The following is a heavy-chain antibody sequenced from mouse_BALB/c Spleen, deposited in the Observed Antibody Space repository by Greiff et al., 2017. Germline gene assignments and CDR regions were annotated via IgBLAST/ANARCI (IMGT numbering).Heavy chain of an antibody. CDR1: GDSITSGY. J-gene: IGHJ1*01. V-gene: IGHV3-8*02. D-gene: IGHD2-2*01. CDR3: ARNYGYDYWYFDV. Sequence: VQLQQSGPSLVKPSQTLSLTCSVTGDSITSGYWNWIRKFPGNKLEYMGYISYSGSTYYNPSLKSRISITRDTSKNQYYLQLNSVTTEDTATYYCARNYGYDYWYFDVWGAGTTVTVSS. CDR2: ISYSGST.